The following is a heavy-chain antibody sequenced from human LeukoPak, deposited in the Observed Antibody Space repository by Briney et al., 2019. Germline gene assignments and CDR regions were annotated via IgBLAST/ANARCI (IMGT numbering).Heavy chain of an antibody. CDR2: ISYDGSNK. V-gene: IGHV3-30*18. D-gene: IGHD3-16*01. Sequence: GGSPRLSCAASGFTFSSYGMHWVRQAPGKGLEWVAVISYDGSNKYYADSVKGRFTISRDNSKNTLYLQMNSLRAEDTAVYYCAKEGEFHWRYFDYWGQGTLVTVSS. CDR1: GFTFSSYG. J-gene: IGHJ4*02. CDR3: AKEGEFHWRYFDY.